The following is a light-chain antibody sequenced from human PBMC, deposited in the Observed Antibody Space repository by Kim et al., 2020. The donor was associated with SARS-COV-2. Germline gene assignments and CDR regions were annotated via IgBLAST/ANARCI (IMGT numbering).Light chain of an antibody. CDR3: QQYDSSPWT. CDR2: GAS. V-gene: IGKV3-20*01. Sequence: EIVLAQSPGTLSLSPGDRATLSCRASQSVSSTYLAWYQQRPGQAPRLLIYGASSRATGIPDRFSGSGSGTDFTLIISSLEPEDFAVYYCQQYDSSPWTFGQGTKVDIK. CDR1: QSVSSTY. J-gene: IGKJ1*01.